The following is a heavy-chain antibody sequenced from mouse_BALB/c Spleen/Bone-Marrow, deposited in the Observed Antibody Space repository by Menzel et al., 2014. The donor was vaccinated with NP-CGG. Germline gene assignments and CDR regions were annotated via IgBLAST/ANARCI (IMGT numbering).Heavy chain of an antibody. Sequence: VQLQQSGAELVKPGASVKLSCKASGYTFTSYWMHWVKQRPGQGLEWIGEIDPSDSYTNYNQKFKGKATLTVDKSSXAAYMQLSSLTSEDSAVYYCARGLYGNSGYWGQGTTLTVSS. CDR2: IDPSDSYT. CDR1: GYTFTSYW. CDR3: ARGLYGNSGY. D-gene: IGHD2-1*01. V-gene: IGHV1-69*02. J-gene: IGHJ2*01.